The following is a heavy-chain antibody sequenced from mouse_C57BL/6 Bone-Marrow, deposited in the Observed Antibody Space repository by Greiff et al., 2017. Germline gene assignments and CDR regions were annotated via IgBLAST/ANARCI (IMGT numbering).Heavy chain of an antibody. V-gene: IGHV1-54*01. CDR1: GYAFTNYL. CDR2: INPGSGGT. D-gene: IGHD2-4*01. Sequence: QVQLQQSGAELVRPGTSVKVSCKASGYAFTNYLIEWVKQRPGQGLEWIGVINPGSGGTNYNEKFKGKATLTADKSSSTAYMQLSSLTSEDSAVYFCARDVDYDGPYYAMDYWGQGTSVTVSS. J-gene: IGHJ4*01. CDR3: ARDVDYDGPYYAMDY.